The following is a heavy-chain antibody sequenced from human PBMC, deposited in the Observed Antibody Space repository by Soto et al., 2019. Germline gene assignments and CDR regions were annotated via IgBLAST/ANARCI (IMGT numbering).Heavy chain of an antibody. D-gene: IGHD5-12*01. V-gene: IGHV1-3*04. J-gene: IGHJ4*02. CDR3: ARQPNGGNGFDF. Sequence: RLEWMAWINIGDGNRKYSQKFEGRVTITRDTSASTAYMELSSLRSDDTAVYYCARQPNGGNGFDFSAQPTLLSV. CDR2: INIGDGNR.